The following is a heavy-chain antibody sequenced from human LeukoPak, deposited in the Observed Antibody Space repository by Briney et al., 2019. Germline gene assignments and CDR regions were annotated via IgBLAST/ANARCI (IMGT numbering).Heavy chain of an antibody. J-gene: IGHJ4*02. V-gene: IGHV3-11*05. CDR2: IGSSGTYT. D-gene: IGHD3-10*01. CDR1: GFTFSGYY. Sequence: GGSLRLSCAASGFTFSGYYMSWIRQAPGKGLEWVSSIGSSGTYTNYVDSVRGRFTISRDNAKNSLYLQMSSLRAEDSAVYYCARGQEWFGEFDYWGQGTLVTVSS. CDR3: ARGQEWFGEFDY.